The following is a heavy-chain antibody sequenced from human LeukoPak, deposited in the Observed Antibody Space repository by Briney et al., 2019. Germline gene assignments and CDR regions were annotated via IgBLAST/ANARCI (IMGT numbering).Heavy chain of an antibody. CDR3: ARVRPVYSSGGSCYGMDV. D-gene: IGHD2-15*01. V-gene: IGHV1-8*01. CDR2: MNPNSGNT. J-gene: IGHJ6*02. CDR1: GYTFTSYD. Sequence: ASVKVSCKASGYTFTSYDINWVRQATGQGLEWMGWMNPNSGNTGYAQKFQGRVTMTRNTSISTAYMELSSLRSEDTAVYYCARVRPVYSSGGSCYGMDVWGQGTTVTVSS.